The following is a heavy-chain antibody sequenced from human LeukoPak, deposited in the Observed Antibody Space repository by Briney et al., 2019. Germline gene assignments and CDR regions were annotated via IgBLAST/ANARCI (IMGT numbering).Heavy chain of an antibody. CDR3: ARDQEGFDY. J-gene: IGHJ4*02. CDR1: GYTFTNNY. Sequence: ASVSVSCKASGYTFTNNYLHWVRQAPGQGLEWMGMIYPRDGSTSYAQNFQGRVTVTRDTSTTTVHMELRSLRSEDTAVYYCARDQEGFDYWGQGTVVTVSS. CDR2: IYPRDGST. V-gene: IGHV1-46*01.